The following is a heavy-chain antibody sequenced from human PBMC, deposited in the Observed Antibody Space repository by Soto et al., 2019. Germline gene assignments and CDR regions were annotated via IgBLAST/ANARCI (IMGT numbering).Heavy chain of an antibody. D-gene: IGHD3-10*01. J-gene: IGHJ6*03. Sequence: GGSLRLSCAASGFTVSSNYMSWVRQAPGKGLEWVSVIYSGGSTYYADSVEGRFTISRDNSKNTLYLQMNSLRAEDTAVYYCARVVRGGTKYYYYYMDVWGKGTTVTVSS. CDR2: IYSGGST. V-gene: IGHV3-66*01. CDR1: GFTVSSNY. CDR3: ARVVRGGTKYYYYYMDV.